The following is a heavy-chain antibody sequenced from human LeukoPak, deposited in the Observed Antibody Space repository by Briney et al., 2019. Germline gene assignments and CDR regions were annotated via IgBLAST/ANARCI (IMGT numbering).Heavy chain of an antibody. D-gene: IGHD5-18*01. J-gene: IGHJ4*02. Sequence: PSETLSLTCTLSGHPYGSSTYYWGWIRQPRGKGLEWIGSIYSSRGTYYNPSLKSRVTSSVDTSKNQFSLKLTSVTAAYTAVYYCARHFSGYTYGFDCWGQRTLVTVSS. CDR3: ARHFSGYTYGFDC. V-gene: IGHV4-39*01. CDR1: GHPYGSSTYY. CDR2: IYSSRGT.